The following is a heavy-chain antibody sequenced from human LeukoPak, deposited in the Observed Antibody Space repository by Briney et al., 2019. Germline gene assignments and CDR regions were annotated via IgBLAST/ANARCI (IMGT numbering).Heavy chain of an antibody. J-gene: IGHJ4*02. CDR1: GFTFSSYW. Sequence: GGSLRLSCAASGFTFSSYWMSWVRQAPGKGLEWVANIKQDGSEKYYVDSVKGRFTISRGNSKNTLYLQMNSLRAEDTAVYYCAKKYYYGSGSSMGDYWGQGTLVTVSS. D-gene: IGHD3-10*01. CDR3: AKKYYYGSGSSMGDY. V-gene: IGHV3-7*03. CDR2: IKQDGSEK.